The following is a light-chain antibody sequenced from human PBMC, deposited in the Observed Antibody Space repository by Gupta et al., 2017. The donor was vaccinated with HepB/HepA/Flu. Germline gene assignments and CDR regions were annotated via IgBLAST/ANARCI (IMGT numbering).Light chain of an antibody. CDR1: QSISSY. J-gene: IGKJ1*01. V-gene: IGKV1-39*01. CDR2: AAS. CDR3: QQSSSTPRT. Sequence: DIQMTQSPSSLSASVGDRVTITCRASQSISSYLNWYQQKPGKAPKLLIYAASSLQSGVPSRFSRSGSGTDFTLTMRSLQPEDFTTYYCQQSSSTPRTFGQGTKVEIK.